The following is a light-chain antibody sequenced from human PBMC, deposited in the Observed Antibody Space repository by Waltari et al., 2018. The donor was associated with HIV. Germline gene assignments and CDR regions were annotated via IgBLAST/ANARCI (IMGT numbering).Light chain of an antibody. CDR3: TSYTSRDTWV. CDR1: YNY. Sequence: YNYVSWFQQPPDKAPTLILFDVNKRPSGVSNRFSGSKSGKTASLTISGLQPEDEADYFCTSYTSRDTWVFGGGTKVTVL. CDR2: DVN. V-gene: IGLV2-14*03. J-gene: IGLJ3*02.